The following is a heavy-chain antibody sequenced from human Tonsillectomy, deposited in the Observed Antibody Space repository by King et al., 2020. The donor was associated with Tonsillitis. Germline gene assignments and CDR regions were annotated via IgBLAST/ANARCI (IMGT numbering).Heavy chain of an antibody. V-gene: IGHV1-69*01. Sequence: VQLVQSGPEVKKPGSSVKVSCKPSGGTFSTFAISWVRQAPGQGLEWMGGIIPIFGSASYAQTFHGRVTITADESTSTVYMELDSLTSEDTAIYYCARDSPDVVRGATRGFFDYWGQGTLVTVSS. D-gene: IGHD3-10*01. CDR1: GGTFSTFA. J-gene: IGHJ4*02. CDR3: ARDSPDVVRGATRGFFDY. CDR2: IIPIFGSA.